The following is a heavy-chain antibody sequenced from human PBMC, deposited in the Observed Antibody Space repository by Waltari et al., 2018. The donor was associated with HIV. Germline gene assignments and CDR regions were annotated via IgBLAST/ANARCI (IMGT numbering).Heavy chain of an antibody. D-gene: IGHD2-21*01. V-gene: IGHV3-23*01. J-gene: IGHJ5*01. CDR1: GFTFSSYA. Sequence: EVQLLESGGGLVQPGGSLRLSCAASGFTFSSYAMTWVRQAPGKGLQWFSIIRGSGSTTYSADSVKGRVTISRDNSENTLYLQINSLRAEDTAVYYCAKGAFDMVVVSALDSWGHGTLVTVSS. CDR2: IRGSGSTT. CDR3: AKGAFDMVVVSALDS.